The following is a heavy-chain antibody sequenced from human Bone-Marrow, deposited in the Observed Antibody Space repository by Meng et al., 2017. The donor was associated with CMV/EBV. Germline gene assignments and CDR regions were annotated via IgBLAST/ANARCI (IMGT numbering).Heavy chain of an antibody. CDR3: AKDQPSSWYGSSWFSFDY. J-gene: IGHJ4*02. Sequence: GGSLRLSCAASGFTFSSYSMNWVRQAPGKGLEWVSSISSSSSYIYYADSVKGRFTISRDNAKNSLYLQMNSLRAEDTAVYYCAKDQPSSWYGSSWFSFDYWGQGTLVTVYS. CDR1: GFTFSSYS. D-gene: IGHD6-13*01. CDR2: ISSSSSYI. V-gene: IGHV3-21*04.